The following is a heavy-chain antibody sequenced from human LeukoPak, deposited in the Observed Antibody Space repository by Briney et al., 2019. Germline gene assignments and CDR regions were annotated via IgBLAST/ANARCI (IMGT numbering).Heavy chain of an antibody. Sequence: GGSLRLSCAASGLTLSRYEVNWVRQAPGKGLEWVSYISSSSSTIYYADSVKGRFTISRDNAKNSLYLQMNSRRAEDTAVYYCAELGITMIGGVWGKGTTVTISA. D-gene: IGHD3-10*02. CDR3: AELGITMIGGV. V-gene: IGHV3-48*03. CDR1: GLTLSRYE. CDR2: ISSSSSTI. J-gene: IGHJ6*04.